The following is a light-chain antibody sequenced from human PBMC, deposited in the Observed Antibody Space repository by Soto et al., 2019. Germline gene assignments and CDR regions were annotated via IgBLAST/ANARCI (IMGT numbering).Light chain of an antibody. J-gene: IGKJ1*01. Sequence: IALTQSPCTLSLSLGESVTLPCRASQTITNTYLAGDGQRPGQAPSRLXXGAXSRATGIPDRFSGSGSGKDFTLTISRMEPEDVAVYYCQHYDSSSTWTFGQGTKVDIK. CDR3: QHYDSSSTWT. V-gene: IGKV3-20*01. CDR1: QTITNTY. CDR2: GAX.